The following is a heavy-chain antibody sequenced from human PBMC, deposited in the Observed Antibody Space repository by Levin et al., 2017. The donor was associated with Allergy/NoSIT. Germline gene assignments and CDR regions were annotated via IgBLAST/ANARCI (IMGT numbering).Heavy chain of an antibody. CDR1: GGTFSSYP. CDR2: IIPILGIA. Sequence: SVKVSCKASGGTFSSYPISWVRQAPGQGLEWMGRIIPILGIANYAQKFQGRVTTTADKSTSTAYMQLSSMRSEDTAVYYCARDPQDTGDHGLDWGQGTLVTVSS. V-gene: IGHV1-69*04. CDR3: ARDPQDTGDHGLD. D-gene: IGHD2-15*01. J-gene: IGHJ4*02.